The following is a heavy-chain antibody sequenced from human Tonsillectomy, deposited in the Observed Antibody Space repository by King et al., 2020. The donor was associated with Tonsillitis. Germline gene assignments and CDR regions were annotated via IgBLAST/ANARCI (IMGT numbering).Heavy chain of an antibody. CDR3: ARGGTVTTLIGGNGFDP. D-gene: IGHD4-17*01. Sequence: QLVQSGAEVKKPGASVKVSCKASGYTFTSYDINWVRQATGQGLEWMGWMNPNSGNTGYAQKFQGRVSMTRNTSISTAYMELSSLRSEDTAVYYCARGGTVTTLIGGNGFDPWGQGTLVTVSS. V-gene: IGHV1-8*01. CDR1: GYTFTSYD. CDR2: MNPNSGNT. J-gene: IGHJ5*02.